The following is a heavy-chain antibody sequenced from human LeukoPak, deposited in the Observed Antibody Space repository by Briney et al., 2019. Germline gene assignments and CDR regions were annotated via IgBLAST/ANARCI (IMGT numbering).Heavy chain of an antibody. Sequence: PSETPSLTCAVYGGSFSGYYWSWIRQPPGKGLEWIGEINHSGSTNYNPSLKSRVTISVDTSKNQFSLKLSSVTAADTAVYYCARGVVLRYYFDYWGQGTLVTVSS. CDR1: GGSFSGYY. CDR2: INHSGST. J-gene: IGHJ4*02. D-gene: IGHD3-10*01. V-gene: IGHV4-34*01. CDR3: ARGVVLRYYFDY.